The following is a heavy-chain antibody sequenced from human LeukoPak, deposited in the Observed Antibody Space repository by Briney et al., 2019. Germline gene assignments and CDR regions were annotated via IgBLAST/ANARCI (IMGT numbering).Heavy chain of an antibody. J-gene: IGHJ5*02. V-gene: IGHV4-59*01. CDR3: AREDSSGWGSNWFDP. D-gene: IGHD6-19*01. Sequence: PSETLSLTCTVSGGSISSYYWSWIRQPPGKGLEWIGYIYYSGSTNYNPSLKSRVTISVDTSKNQFFLKLSSVTAADTAVYYCAREDSSGWGSNWFDPWGQGTLVTVSS. CDR2: IYYSGST. CDR1: GGSISSYY.